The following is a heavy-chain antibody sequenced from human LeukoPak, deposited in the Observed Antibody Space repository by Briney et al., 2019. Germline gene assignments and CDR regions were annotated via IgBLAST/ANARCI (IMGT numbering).Heavy chain of an antibody. CDR1: GYIFTSYS. V-gene: IGHV1-46*01. D-gene: IGHD3-9*01. J-gene: IGHJ3*02. CDR3: ERGVTYDILTGYYKADKGRFNAFDI. CDR2: INPSGGST. Sequence: ASVKVSCKASGYIFTSYSIIWVRQAPGQGLEWMGIINPSGGSTSYPQKFQGRVTMTRDTSTSTVYMELSSLRSEDTAVYYCERGVTYDILTGYYKADKGRFNAFDIWGQGTMVTVSS.